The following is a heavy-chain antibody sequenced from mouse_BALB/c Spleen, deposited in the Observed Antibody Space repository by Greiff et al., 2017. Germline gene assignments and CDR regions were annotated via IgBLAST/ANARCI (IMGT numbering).Heavy chain of an antibody. Sequence: EVQRVESGGGLVKPGGSLKLSCAASGFAFSSYDMSWVRQTPEKRLEWVAYISSGGGSTYYPDTVKGRFTISRDNAKNTLYLQMSSLKSEDTAMYYCARHGSLAWFAYWGQGTLVTVSA. CDR2: ISSGGGST. V-gene: IGHV5-12-1*01. D-gene: IGHD1-1*02. J-gene: IGHJ3*01. CDR1: GFAFSSYD. CDR3: ARHGSLAWFAY.